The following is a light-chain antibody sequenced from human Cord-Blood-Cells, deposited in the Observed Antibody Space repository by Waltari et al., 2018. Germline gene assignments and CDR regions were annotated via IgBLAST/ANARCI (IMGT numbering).Light chain of an antibody. Sequence: QSALTQPASVSGSPGQSITISCTGTRSDVGGYNYVSWYQQHPGKAPKLMIYDVSNRPSGVSNRFSGSKSGNTASLTLSGLQAEDEADYYCSSYTSSSTLYVFGTGTKVTVL. V-gene: IGLV2-14*01. CDR1: RSDVGGYNY. CDR2: DVS. CDR3: SSYTSSSTLYV. J-gene: IGLJ1*01.